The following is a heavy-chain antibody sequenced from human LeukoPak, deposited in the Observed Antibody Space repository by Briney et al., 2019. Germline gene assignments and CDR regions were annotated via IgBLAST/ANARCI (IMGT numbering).Heavy chain of an antibody. CDR3: AKDGGNYYGSSGRQNYFDY. V-gene: IGHV3-9*01. Sequence: GGSLRLSCAASGFTFDDYAMHWVRHAPGKGLEWVSRISWSSGDIGYTDSVKGRFTVSRDNAKDSLYLEMNSPRADDTALYYCAKDGGNYYGSSGRQNYFDYWGQGTLVTVSS. J-gene: IGHJ4*02. CDR2: ISWSSGDI. CDR1: GFTFDDYA. D-gene: IGHD3-22*01.